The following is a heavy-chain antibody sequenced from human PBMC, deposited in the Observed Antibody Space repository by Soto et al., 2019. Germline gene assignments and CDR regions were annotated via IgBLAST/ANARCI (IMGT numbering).Heavy chain of an antibody. V-gene: IGHV3-23*01. CDR2: ISGSGGST. D-gene: IGHD6-13*01. CDR1: GFTFSSYA. Sequence: GGSLRLSCAASGFTFSSYAMSWVRQAPGKGLEWVSAISGSGGSTYYADSVKGRFTISRDNSKNTLYLQMNGLRAEDTAVYYCAKDLRPAPAYSLMDVWGKGTTVTVSS. CDR3: AKDLRPAPAYSLMDV. J-gene: IGHJ6*03.